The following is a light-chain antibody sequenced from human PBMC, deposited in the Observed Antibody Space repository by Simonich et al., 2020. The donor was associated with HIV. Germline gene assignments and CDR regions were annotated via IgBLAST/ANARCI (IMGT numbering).Light chain of an antibody. V-gene: IGKV3-15*01. CDR1: QSVSRN. Sequence: EIVMTQSPATLSVSPGERATLSCRASQSVSRNLAWYQQKPGHAPRLLIYGASTRATGIPARFSGSGSGTEFTLTISRMQSEDFAVYYCQQYGSSPPTTFGQGTKLEIK. CDR2: GAS. J-gene: IGKJ2*01. CDR3: QQYGSSPPTT.